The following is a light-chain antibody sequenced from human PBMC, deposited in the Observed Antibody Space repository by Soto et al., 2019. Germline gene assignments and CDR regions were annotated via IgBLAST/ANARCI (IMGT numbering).Light chain of an antibody. Sequence: EIVMTQSPATLSVSPGERATLSCRSSQSVSSNLAWYQQKPGQAPRLLIYGASTRATGIPARFSGSGSGTEFTLTISSLQYEDFAVSYCQQYNNWPFTFGPGTKVDIK. J-gene: IGKJ3*01. CDR1: QSVSSN. CDR3: QQYNNWPFT. V-gene: IGKV3D-15*01. CDR2: GAS.